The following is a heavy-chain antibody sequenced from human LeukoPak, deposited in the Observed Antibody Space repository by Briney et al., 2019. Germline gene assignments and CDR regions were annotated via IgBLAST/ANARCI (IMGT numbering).Heavy chain of an antibody. CDR2: INHSGST. J-gene: IGHJ6*03. CDR1: GGSFSGYQ. Sequence: SETLSLTCAVYGGSFSGYQWSWTRQPPGKGLEWIGEINHSGSTSYNPSLKSRVTISVDTSKNQFSLHLSSVTAADTAVYYCARGTRGHPTIYYYYYYMDVWDKGTTVTVSS. D-gene: IGHD1-7*01. V-gene: IGHV4-34*01. CDR3: ARGTRGHPTIYYYYYYMDV.